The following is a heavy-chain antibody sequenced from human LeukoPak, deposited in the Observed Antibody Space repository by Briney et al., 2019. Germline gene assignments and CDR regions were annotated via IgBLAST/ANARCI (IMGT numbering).Heavy chain of an antibody. Sequence: PGGSLRLSCAASGFTFTDYGMHWGRHAPGKGLEWVAVISYDGNSKYYADSVKGRFTISRDNSKNTLYLQMNSLRAEDTAVYHCAKSGCSNTNCYLNYWGRGTLVTVSS. CDR3: AKSGCSNTNCYLNY. CDR2: ISYDGNSK. CDR1: GFTFTDYG. J-gene: IGHJ4*02. V-gene: IGHV3-30*18. D-gene: IGHD2-2*01.